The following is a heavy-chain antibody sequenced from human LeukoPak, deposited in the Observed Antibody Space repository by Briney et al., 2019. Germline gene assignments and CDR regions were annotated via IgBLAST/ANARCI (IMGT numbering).Heavy chain of an antibody. Sequence: PSETLSLTCAVYGGSFSGYYWSWIRQPPGKGLKWIGEINHSGSTNYNPSLKSRVTISVDTSKNQFSLKLSSVNAADTAVYYCASFGYDSSPWGMDYWGQGTLVTVSS. V-gene: IGHV4-34*01. CDR3: ASFGYDSSPWGMDY. J-gene: IGHJ4*02. D-gene: IGHD3-22*01. CDR1: GGSFSGYY. CDR2: INHSGST.